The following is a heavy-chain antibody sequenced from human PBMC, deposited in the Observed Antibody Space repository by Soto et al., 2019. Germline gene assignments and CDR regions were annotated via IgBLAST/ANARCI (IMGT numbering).Heavy chain of an antibody. CDR3: ARGSHEYRNNDPYYFAMDV. J-gene: IGHJ6*02. Sequence: PGESLKISCLASGFSVSNNYITWVRQAPGKGLEWVSTFYSGGTTYYAGSIEGRFTISRDTSMNTVYLRMNSLRAEDTAVYYCARGSHEYRNNDPYYFAMDVWGQGTTVTVSS. CDR2: FYSGGTT. D-gene: IGHD4-4*01. V-gene: IGHV3-53*01. CDR1: GFSVSNNY.